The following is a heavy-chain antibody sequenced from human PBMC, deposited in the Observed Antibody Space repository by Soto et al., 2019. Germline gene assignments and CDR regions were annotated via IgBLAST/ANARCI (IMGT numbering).Heavy chain of an antibody. CDR2: ISYDGSNK. D-gene: IGHD1-1*01. J-gene: IGHJ6*01. Sequence: QVQLVESGGDVVQPGRSLRLSCTASGFTFSSYGIHWVRQAPGKGLEWVAVISYDGSNKYYADSVKGRFTISRDNSKNTLYLQMDSLRAEDTAMYYCAKDVHGVSGMDVW. CDR3: AKDVHGVSGMDV. CDR1: GFTFSSYG. V-gene: IGHV3-30*18.